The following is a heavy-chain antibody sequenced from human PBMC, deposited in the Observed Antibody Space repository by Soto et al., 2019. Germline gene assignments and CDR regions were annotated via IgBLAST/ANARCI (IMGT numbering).Heavy chain of an antibody. CDR3: ARHPGGSGYYSGTDV. CDR1: GGTFSGYA. J-gene: IGHJ6*02. D-gene: IGHD2-15*01. CDR2: IIPIFGTA. Sequence: QVQLVQSGAEVKKPGSSVKVSCKASGGTFSGYAISWVRQAPGQGVEWMGGIIPIFGTANYGQKFQGRVTITADEPTSTAYMELSSLRSEDTAVYYCARHPGGSGYYSGTDVWGQGTTVTVSS. V-gene: IGHV1-69*12.